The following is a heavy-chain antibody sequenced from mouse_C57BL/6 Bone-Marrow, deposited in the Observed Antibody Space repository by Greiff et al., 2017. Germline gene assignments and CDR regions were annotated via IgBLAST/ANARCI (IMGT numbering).Heavy chain of an antibody. CDR2: IDPENGDT. Sequence: EVQLQQSGAELVRPGASVKLSCTASGFNIKDDYMHWVKQRPEQGLEWIGWIDPENGDTEYASKFQGKATITADTSSNTAYLQLSSLTSEDNAVYDCTKGRTMVTTGFAYGGQGTMVTVSA. V-gene: IGHV14-4*01. J-gene: IGHJ3*01. CDR1: GFNIKDDY. D-gene: IGHD2-2*01. CDR3: TKGRTMVTTGFAY.